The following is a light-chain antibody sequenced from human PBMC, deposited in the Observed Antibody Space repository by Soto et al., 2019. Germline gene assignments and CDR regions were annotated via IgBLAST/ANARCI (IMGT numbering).Light chain of an antibody. CDR3: QQRSNWPIT. CDR1: QSVRQSVSTN. CDR2: DAS. J-gene: IGKJ5*01. V-gene: IGKV3-11*01. Sequence: EIVMMQFPATLSVSPGERVTLSCLASQSVRQSVSTNLACSPQKPGQAPRLLIFDASARAVDIPGRFSGSGSGTEFTLTISSLEPEDFVVYYCQQRSNWPITFGQGTRLEIK.